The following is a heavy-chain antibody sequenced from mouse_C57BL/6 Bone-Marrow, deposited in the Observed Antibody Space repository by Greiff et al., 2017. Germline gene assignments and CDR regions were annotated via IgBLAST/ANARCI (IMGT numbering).Heavy chain of an antibody. CDR2: ISSKSSNYAT. CDR3: VRGAERFAY. V-gene: IGHV10-3*01. CDR1: GFTFNTYA. J-gene: IGHJ3*01. Sequence: EVKVVESGGGLVQPKGSLKLSCAASGFTFNTYAMHWVRQAPGKGLEWVARISSKSSNYATYYADSVKDRFTISRDDSQSMLYLQMNNLKTEDTAMYYCVRGAERFAYWGQGTLVTVSA.